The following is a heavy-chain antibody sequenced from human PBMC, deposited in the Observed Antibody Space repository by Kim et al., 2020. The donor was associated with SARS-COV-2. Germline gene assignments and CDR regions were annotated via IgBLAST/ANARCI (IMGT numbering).Heavy chain of an antibody. CDR3: TRGVYSGSYYYFDY. V-gene: IGHV3-73*01. J-gene: IGHJ4*02. CDR1: GFTFSGSA. Sequence: GGSLRLSCAASGFTFSGSAMHWVRQASGKGLEWVGRIRSKANSYATAYAASVKGRFTISRDDSKNTAYLQMNSLKTEDTAVYYCTRGVYSGSYYYFDYWGQGTLVTVSS. CDR2: IRSKANSYAT. D-gene: IGHD1-26*01.